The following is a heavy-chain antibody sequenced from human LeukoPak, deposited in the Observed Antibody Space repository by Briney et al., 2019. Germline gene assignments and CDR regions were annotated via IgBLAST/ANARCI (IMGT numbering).Heavy chain of an antibody. CDR3: AKDLKDRPY. CDR2: ISWNSGSI. Sequence: GGSLRLSCAASGFTFEDYAMHWVRQAPGKGLEWVSGISWNSGSIGYADSVKGRFTISRDNAKNSLYLQMNSLRAEDTALYYCAKDLKDRPYWGQGTLVTVSS. V-gene: IGHV3-9*01. J-gene: IGHJ4*02. CDR1: GFTFEDYA.